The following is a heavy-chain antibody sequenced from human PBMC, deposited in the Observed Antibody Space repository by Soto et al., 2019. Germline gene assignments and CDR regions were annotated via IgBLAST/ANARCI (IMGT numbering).Heavy chain of an antibody. D-gene: IGHD6-6*01. CDR2: IKSKTDGVTT. J-gene: IGHJ6*02. Sequence: PGGSLRLSCAASGFTFSNAWMSWVRQAPGKGLEWVGRIKSKTDGVTTDYAAPVKGRFIISRDDSKNMLYLQMNSLKTEDTAVYYCVTLKYGMDVWGQGTSVTVSS. V-gene: IGHV3-15*01. CDR1: GFTFSNAW. CDR3: VTLKYGMDV.